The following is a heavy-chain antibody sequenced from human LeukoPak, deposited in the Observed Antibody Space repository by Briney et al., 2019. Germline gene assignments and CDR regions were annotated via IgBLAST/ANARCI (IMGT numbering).Heavy chain of an antibody. CDR3: ARNTVYCMDV. CDR1: GGSISSGGYY. J-gene: IGHJ6*02. Sequence: PSQTLSLTCTVSGGSISSGGYYWSCIRQPPGKGLEWIGYIYHSGSTYYNPSLKSRVTISVDRSKHQFSLKLSSVTAADTAVYYCARNTVYCMDVWGQGTTVTVS. V-gene: IGHV4-30-2*01. CDR2: IYHSGST.